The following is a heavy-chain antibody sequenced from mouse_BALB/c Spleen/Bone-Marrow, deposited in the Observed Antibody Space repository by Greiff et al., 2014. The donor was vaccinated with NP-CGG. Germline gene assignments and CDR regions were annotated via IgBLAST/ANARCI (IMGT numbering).Heavy chain of an antibody. V-gene: IGHV2-6-5*01. CDR3: AKLGRSYYYFDV. D-gene: IGHD1-1*01. CDR1: GFSLTDYG. J-gene: IGHJ1*01. CDR2: IWGGGST. Sequence: VKLEESXPGLVAPSQSLSITCTVSGFSLTDYGVSWIRQPPGKGLEWLGVIWGGGSTYYNSALKSRLNISKDNSKSQVFLKMNSLQTVDTAMYYCAKLGRSYYYFDVWGAGTTVTVSS.